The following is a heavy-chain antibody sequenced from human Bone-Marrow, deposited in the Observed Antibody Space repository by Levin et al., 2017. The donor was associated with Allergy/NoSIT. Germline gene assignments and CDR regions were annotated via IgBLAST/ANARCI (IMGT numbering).Heavy chain of an antibody. V-gene: IGHV3-21*01. D-gene: IGHD3-16*01. CDR3: ARGGDNDLLLGWFDP. CDR2: ISTSGSHL. J-gene: IGHJ5*02. CDR1: GFSVTSNF. Sequence: SCAASGFSVTSNFMGWVRQAPGKGLEWVSSISTSGSHLHNADSVKGRFTISRDNAKNSLYLQMNSLRAEDTAVYYCARGGDNDLLLGWFDPWGQGTQVTVSS.